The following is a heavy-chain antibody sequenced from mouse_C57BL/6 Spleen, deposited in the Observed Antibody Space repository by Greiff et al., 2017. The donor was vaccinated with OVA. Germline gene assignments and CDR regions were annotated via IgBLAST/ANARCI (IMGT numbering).Heavy chain of an antibody. J-gene: IGHJ2*01. D-gene: IGHD1-1*01. CDR3: ARYDTTVVAPYYFDY. Sequence: QVQLQQPGAELVKPGASVKLSCKASGYTFTSYWMQWVKQRPGQGLEWIGAIDPSDSYTNYNQKFKGKATLTVDTSSSTAYMQLSSLTSEDSAVYYCARYDTTVVAPYYFDYWGQGTTLTVSS. V-gene: IGHV1-50*01. CDR1: GYTFTSYW. CDR2: IDPSDSYT.